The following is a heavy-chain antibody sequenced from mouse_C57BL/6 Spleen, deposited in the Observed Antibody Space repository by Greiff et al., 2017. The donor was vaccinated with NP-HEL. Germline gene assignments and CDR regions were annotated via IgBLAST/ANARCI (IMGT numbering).Heavy chain of an antibody. CDR1: GYTFTEYT. CDR3: ARHEKITTVVATNYFDY. V-gene: IGHV1-62-2*01. D-gene: IGHD1-1*01. CDR2: FYPGSGSI. Sequence: QVQLKQSGAELVKPGASVKLSCKASGYTFTEYTIHWVKQRSGQGLEWIGWFYPGSGSIKYNEKFKDKATLTADKSSSTVYMELSRLTSEDSAVYFCARHEKITTVVATNYFDYWGQGTTLTVSS. J-gene: IGHJ2*01.